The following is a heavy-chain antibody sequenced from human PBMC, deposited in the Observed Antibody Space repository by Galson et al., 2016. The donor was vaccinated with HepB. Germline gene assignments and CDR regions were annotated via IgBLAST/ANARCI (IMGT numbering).Heavy chain of an antibody. CDR3: ARELFHYDILTGDDYYFYGLDV. D-gene: IGHD3-9*01. J-gene: IGHJ6*02. CDR1: GFTFSDYG. CDR2: IWYDGSNR. V-gene: IGHV3-33*01. Sequence: SLRLSCAASGFTFSDYGMHWVRQAPGKGMEWVAVIWYDGSNRYYADSAKGRFTIYRDNSKNTLYLQMNSLRAEDTAVYYCARELFHYDILTGDDYYFYGLDVWSQGTTVTVSS.